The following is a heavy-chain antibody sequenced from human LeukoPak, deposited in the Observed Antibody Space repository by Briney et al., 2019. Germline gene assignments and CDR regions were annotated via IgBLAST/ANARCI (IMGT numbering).Heavy chain of an antibody. D-gene: IGHD6-19*01. V-gene: IGHV4-31*11. Sequence: PSQTLSLTCAVSGFSISSCGYCWRWMRQHPGKGLEWIVNIYYSGSTYYNPSLNSRVTISLDTSKNQYPLKLSSVPAADAAVYCCASDRVAGTGYFDFWGQGTLVTVST. J-gene: IGHJ4*02. CDR1: GFSISSCGYC. CDR3: ASDRVAGTGYFDF. CDR2: IYYSGST.